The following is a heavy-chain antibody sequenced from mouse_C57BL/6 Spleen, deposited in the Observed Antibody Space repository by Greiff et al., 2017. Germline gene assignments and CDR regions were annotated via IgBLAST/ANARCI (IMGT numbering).Heavy chain of an antibody. J-gene: IGHJ4*01. CDR1: GYAFSSSW. D-gene: IGHD2-2*01. Sequence: VQRVESGPELVKPGASVKISCKASGYAFSSSWMNWVKQRPGKGLEWIGRIYPGDGDTNYNGKFKGKATLTADKSSSTAYMQLSSLTSEDSAVYFCARYGYDSYAMDDWGQGTSVTVSS. CDR2: IYPGDGDT. CDR3: ARYGYDSYAMDD. V-gene: IGHV1-82*01.